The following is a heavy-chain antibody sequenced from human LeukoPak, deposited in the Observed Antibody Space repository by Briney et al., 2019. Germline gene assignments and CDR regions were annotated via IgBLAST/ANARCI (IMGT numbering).Heavy chain of an antibody. CDR1: GFTFSSYS. V-gene: IGHV3-30*02. CDR3: AKEKQLEPFDY. D-gene: IGHD1-1*01. J-gene: IGHJ4*02. Sequence: GGSLRLSCAASGFTFSSYSMNWVRQAPGKGLEWVAFIRYDGGDKFYADSVKGRFTLSRDNSKNTLYLQMNSLRVEDTAVYYCAKEKQLEPFDYWGQGTLVTVSS. CDR2: IRYDGGDK.